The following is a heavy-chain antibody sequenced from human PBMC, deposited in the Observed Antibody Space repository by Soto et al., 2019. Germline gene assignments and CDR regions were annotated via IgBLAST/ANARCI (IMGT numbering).Heavy chain of an antibody. CDR3: ARDLIGIAVAGTGDY. CDR1: GGSISSSSYY. CDR2: IYYSGST. D-gene: IGHD6-19*01. V-gene: IGHV4-30-4*08. Sequence: SETLSLTCTVSGGSISSSSYYWGWIRQPPGKGLEWIGFIYYSGSTYYNPSLKSRVTISIDTSKNQFSLKLSSVTAADTAVYYCARDLIGIAVAGTGDYWGQGTLVTVSS. J-gene: IGHJ4*02.